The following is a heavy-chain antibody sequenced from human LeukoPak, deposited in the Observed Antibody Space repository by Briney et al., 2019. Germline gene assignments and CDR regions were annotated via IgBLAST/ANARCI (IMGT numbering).Heavy chain of an antibody. Sequence: SETLSLTCAVSGYSLGKNYYWGWIRQSPGKGLEWIGRIYGRASTSYNPSLMNRVTMSVDTSKNHFSLQLASVTAADTAVYYCARYDSRGSASTRFDYWGPGILVTVSS. CDR1: GYSLGKNYY. CDR2: IYGRAST. CDR3: ARYDSRGSASTRFDY. J-gene: IGHJ4*02. D-gene: IGHD3-16*01. V-gene: IGHV4-38-2*01.